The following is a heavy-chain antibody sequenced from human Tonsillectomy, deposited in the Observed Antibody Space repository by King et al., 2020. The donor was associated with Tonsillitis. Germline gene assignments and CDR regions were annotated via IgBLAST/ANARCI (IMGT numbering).Heavy chain of an antibody. D-gene: IGHD5-24*01. CDR2: IYSSGST. CDR1: GGSIISGSYY. CDR3: ARGEMGAHYFDY. J-gene: IGHJ4*02. V-gene: IGHV4-61*02. Sequence: QLQESGPGLVKPSQPLSLTCTVSGGSIISGSYYWSWIRQPAGKGLEWIGRIYSSGSTNYNPSLKSRVTISVDTSKNQFSLKLTSVTAADTAVYYCARGEMGAHYFDYWGQGTLVPVSS.